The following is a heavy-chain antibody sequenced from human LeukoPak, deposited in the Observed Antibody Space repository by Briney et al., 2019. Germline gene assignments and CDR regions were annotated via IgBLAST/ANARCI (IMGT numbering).Heavy chain of an antibody. V-gene: IGHV1-3*01. CDR2: INAGNGNT. D-gene: IGHD3-22*01. J-gene: IGHJ4*02. CDR3: AREGVMAYYYDSSGYLLDY. Sequence: ASVKVSCKASGYTFTSYAMHWVRQAPGQRLEWMEWINAGNGNTKYSQKFQGRVTITRDTSASTAYMELSSLRSEDTAVYYCAREGVMAYYYDSSGYLLDYWGQGTLVTVSS. CDR1: GYTFTSYA.